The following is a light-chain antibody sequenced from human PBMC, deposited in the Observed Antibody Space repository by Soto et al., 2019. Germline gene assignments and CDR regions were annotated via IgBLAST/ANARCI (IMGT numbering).Light chain of an antibody. CDR2: VNSDGSH. CDR3: QTWGTGIRV. CDR1: SGQSNYA. Sequence: QPVLTQSRSASASLGASVKLTCTLSSGQSNYAIAWHQQQPEKGPRYLMKVNSDGSHRKGDGIPDRFSGSSSGAQRYLTISSLHSEDEADYYCQTWGTGIRVFGTGTKVTVL. V-gene: IGLV4-69*01. J-gene: IGLJ1*01.